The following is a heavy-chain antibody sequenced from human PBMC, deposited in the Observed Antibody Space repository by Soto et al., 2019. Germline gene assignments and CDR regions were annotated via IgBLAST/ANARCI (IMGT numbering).Heavy chain of an antibody. CDR3: ARHGTDYYYMDV. Sequence: SETLFLTCTVSGGSISSYYWSWIRQPPGKGLEWIGYIYYSGSTNYNPSLKSRVTISVDTSKNQFSLKLSSVTAADTAVYYCARHGTDYYYMDVWGKGTTVTVSS. CDR1: GGSISSYY. J-gene: IGHJ6*03. V-gene: IGHV4-59*08. CDR2: IYYSGST. D-gene: IGHD1-26*01.